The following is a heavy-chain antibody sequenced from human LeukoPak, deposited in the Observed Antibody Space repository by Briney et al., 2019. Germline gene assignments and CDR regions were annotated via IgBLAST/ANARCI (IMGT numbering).Heavy chain of an antibody. J-gene: IGHJ6*03. CDR3: ARACCYCSSTSCYGAYYYYYMDV. CDR1: GYTFTSYY. V-gene: IGHV1-69*05. D-gene: IGHD2-2*01. Sequence: ASVKVSCKASGYTFTSYYMHWVRQAPGQGLEWIGGIIPIFGTANYAQKFQGRVTITTDESTSTAYMELSSLRSEDTAVYYCARACCYCSSTSCYGAYYYYYMDVWGKGTTVTVSS. CDR2: IIPIFGTA.